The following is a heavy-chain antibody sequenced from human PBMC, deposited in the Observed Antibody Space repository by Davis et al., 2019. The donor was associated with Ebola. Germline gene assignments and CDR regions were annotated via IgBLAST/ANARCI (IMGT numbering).Heavy chain of an antibody. V-gene: IGHV1-69*13. D-gene: IGHD6-6*01. Sequence: SVKVSCKASGGTFSSYTISWVRQAPGQGLEWMGGIIPIFGTANYAQKFQGRVTITADESTSTAYMELSSLRSEDTAVYYCARDPHSSSNNWFDPWGQGTLVTVSS. J-gene: IGHJ5*02. CDR1: GGTFSSYT. CDR2: IIPIFGTA. CDR3: ARDPHSSSNNWFDP.